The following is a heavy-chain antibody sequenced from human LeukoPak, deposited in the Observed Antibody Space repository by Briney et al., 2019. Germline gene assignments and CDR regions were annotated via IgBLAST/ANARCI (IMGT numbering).Heavy chain of an antibody. CDR1: GFTFRNYG. D-gene: IGHD2-15*01. J-gene: IGHJ4*02. Sequence: GGSLRLSCAASGFTFRNYGMHWVRQAPGKGLEWVAVISYDGSNKYYADSVKGRFTISRDKSKRTLFLQTDSLRGEDTAVYYCANGGYYSLDSWGQGTLVTVSS. CDR2: ISYDGSNK. V-gene: IGHV3-30*18. CDR3: ANGGYYSLDS.